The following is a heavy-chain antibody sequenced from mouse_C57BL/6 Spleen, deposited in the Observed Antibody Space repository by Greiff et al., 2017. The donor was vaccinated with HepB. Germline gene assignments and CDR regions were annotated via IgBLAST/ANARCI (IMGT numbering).Heavy chain of an antibody. CDR1: GYTFTSYW. V-gene: IGHV1-74*01. CDR3: AMSYYYGSSYWYFDV. CDR2: IHPSDSDT. D-gene: IGHD1-1*01. J-gene: IGHJ1*03. Sequence: VQLQQPGAELVKPGASVKVSCKASGYTFTSYWMHWVKQRPGQGLEWIGRIHPSDSDTNYNQKFKGKATLTVDKSSSTAYMQLSSLTSEDSAVYYCAMSYYYGSSYWYFDVWCTGTTVTVSS.